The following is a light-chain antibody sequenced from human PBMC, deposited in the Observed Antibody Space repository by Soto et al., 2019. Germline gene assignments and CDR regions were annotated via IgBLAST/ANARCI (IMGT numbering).Light chain of an antibody. CDR1: QSVRGY. J-gene: IGKJ4*01. CDR2: DAS. V-gene: IGKV3-11*01. Sequence: SQSTLPFCPGERVTLSCISSQSVRGYLAWYQQKPGQAPRLLIYDASFWVTGLPARFSGSGSGTDFTLTICSLEAEDVAVYCCPDSGDLPHPFGEGGKVDVK. CDR3: PDSGDLPHP.